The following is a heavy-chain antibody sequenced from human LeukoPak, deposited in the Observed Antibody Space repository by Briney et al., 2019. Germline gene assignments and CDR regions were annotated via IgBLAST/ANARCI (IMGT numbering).Heavy chain of an antibody. J-gene: IGHJ3*02. CDR3: ARQYYDSSGTDAFDI. D-gene: IGHD3-22*01. Sequence: SETLSLTCTVSGGSISSYYWSWIRQPPGKGLEWIGYIYYSGSTNYNPSLKSRVTISVDTSKNQFSLKLSSVTAADTAVYYCARQYYDSSGTDAFDIWGQGTMVTVSS. V-gene: IGHV4-59*08. CDR1: GGSISSYY. CDR2: IYYSGST.